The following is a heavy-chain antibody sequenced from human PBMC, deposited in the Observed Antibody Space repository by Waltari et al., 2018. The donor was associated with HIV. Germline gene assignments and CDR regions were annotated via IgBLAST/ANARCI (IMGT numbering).Heavy chain of an antibody. V-gene: IGHV4-34*01. CDR2: INHSGCT. CDR1: GGSFSGSY. CDR3: ARARLVSRGQYCSTTSCLPHYYYYYGMDV. J-gene: IGHJ6*02. Sequence: QVQLRQWGAGLVKPSETLSLTCAVYGGSFSGSYRSWIRKAPGKGREWIGEINHSGCTNYTPSLKNRVNISVDTSKNQFSLKLTSLTAADTAVFYCARARLVSRGQYCSTTSCLPHYYYYYGMDVWGQGTTVTVSS. D-gene: IGHD2-2*01.